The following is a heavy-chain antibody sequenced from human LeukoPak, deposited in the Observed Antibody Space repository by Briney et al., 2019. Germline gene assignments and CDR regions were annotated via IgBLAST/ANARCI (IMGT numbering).Heavy chain of an antibody. J-gene: IGHJ5*02. D-gene: IGHD5-18*01. CDR2: INHSGST. CDR3: AGVLQLWLNWFDP. V-gene: IGHV4-34*01. Sequence: SETLSLTCAVYGGSFSGYYWSWIRQPPGKGLEWIGEINHSGSTNYNPSLKSRVTISVDTSKNQFSLKLSSVTAADTAVYYCAGVLQLWLNWFDPWGQGTLVTVSS. CDR1: GGSFSGYY.